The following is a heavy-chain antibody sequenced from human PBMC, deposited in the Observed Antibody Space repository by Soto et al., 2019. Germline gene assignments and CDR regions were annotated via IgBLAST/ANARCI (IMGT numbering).Heavy chain of an antibody. CDR1: GFTFSSYS. D-gene: IGHD3-9*01. J-gene: IGHJ4*02. CDR2: ISSSSSYI. Sequence: GGSLRLSCAASGFTFSSYSMNWVRQAPGKGLEWVSSISSSSSYIYYADSVKGRFTISRDNAKNSLYLQMNSLRAEDTAVYYCARGLYDILTGYYSDRFDSWGQGPLVTVSS. V-gene: IGHV3-21*01. CDR3: ARGLYDILTGYYSDRFDS.